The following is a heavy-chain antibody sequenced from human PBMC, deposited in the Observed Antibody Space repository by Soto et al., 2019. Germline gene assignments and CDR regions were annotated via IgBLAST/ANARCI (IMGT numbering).Heavy chain of an antibody. D-gene: IGHD1-26*01. CDR1: GFTFDDYA. Sequence: GGSLRLSCAASGFTFDDYAMHWVRQAPGKGLEWVSGISWNSGSIGYADSVKGRFTISRDNAKNSLYLQMNSLRAEDTAVYYCAKGSSGSYWPFAYWGQGTLVTVSS. J-gene: IGHJ4*02. CDR2: ISWNSGSI. V-gene: IGHV3-9*01. CDR3: AKGSSGSYWPFAY.